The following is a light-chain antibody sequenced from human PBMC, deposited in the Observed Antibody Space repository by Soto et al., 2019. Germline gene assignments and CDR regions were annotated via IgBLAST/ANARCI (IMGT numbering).Light chain of an antibody. CDR3: QQTYSTSPT. CDR1: QSIVCY. V-gene: IGKV1-39*01. Sequence: TKMTKSPSSLSASVGAGVTIPCRASQSIVCYLKWYQQKAGLAPKLLIYAASSLQSGVPSTFSGSRSGTDFTLTISSLQPEDVATYYCQQTYSTSPTFGQGTKVDIK. CDR2: AAS. J-gene: IGKJ1*01.